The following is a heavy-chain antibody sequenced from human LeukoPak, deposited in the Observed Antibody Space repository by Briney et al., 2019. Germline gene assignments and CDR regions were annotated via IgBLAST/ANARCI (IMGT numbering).Heavy chain of an antibody. V-gene: IGHV3-48*04. CDR1: GFIFSSYG. D-gene: IGHD6-19*01. Sequence: GGSLRLSCAASGFIFSSYGMNWVRQAPGKGLEWVSHISSGGDTIYYADSVKGRFTISRDNAKNSLYLQMNSLRAEDTAVYYCARGKEPVAGSLSHFDYWGQGTLVTVSS. CDR3: ARGKEPVAGSLSHFDY. J-gene: IGHJ4*02. CDR2: ISSGGDTI.